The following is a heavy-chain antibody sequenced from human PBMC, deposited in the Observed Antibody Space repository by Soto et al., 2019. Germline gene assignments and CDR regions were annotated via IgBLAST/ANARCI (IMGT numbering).Heavy chain of an antibody. CDR1: GFTFSSYA. D-gene: IGHD1-26*01. J-gene: IGHJ4*02. CDR2: ISYDGSNK. CDR3: AKTARYSGSYLDY. V-gene: IGHV3-30*18. Sequence: QVQLVESGGGVVQPGRSLRLSCAASGFTFSSYAMHWVRQAPGKGLEWVAVISYDGSNKYYVDSVKGRFTISRDNSKDTLYLQMNSLRTEDTAVFYCAKTARYSGSYLDYWGQGTLVTVSS.